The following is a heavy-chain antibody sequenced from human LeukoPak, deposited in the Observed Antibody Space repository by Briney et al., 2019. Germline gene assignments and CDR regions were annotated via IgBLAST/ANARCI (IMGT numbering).Heavy chain of an antibody. CDR1: GFTFSSYA. CDR2: ISYDGGNK. CDR3: ARAGGDYGSGRKPLDL. J-gene: IGHJ2*01. D-gene: IGHD3-10*01. V-gene: IGHV3-30-3*01. Sequence: PGGSLRLSCAASGFTFSSYAMHWVRQAPGKGLEWVAVISYDGGNKYYADSVKGRFTISRDNSMNTLYLQMNSLRAEDTAVYYCARAGGDYGSGRKPLDLWGRGTLVTVSS.